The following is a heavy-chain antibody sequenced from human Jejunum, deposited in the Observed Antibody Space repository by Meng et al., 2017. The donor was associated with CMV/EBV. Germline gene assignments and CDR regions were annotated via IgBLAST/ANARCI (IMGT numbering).Heavy chain of an antibody. Sequence: YTFNNYYMHWVRQAPGQGPEWMGLINPNDGSTKYAQKFQGRVTMTGDKSTSTVYMELRSLRFNDTAVYFCARDDVLTIFGAVASWFDPWGQGTLVTVSS. D-gene: IGHD3-3*01. V-gene: IGHV1-46*02. CDR2: INPNDGST. CDR1: YTFNNYY. J-gene: IGHJ5*02. CDR3: ARDDVLTIFGAVASWFDP.